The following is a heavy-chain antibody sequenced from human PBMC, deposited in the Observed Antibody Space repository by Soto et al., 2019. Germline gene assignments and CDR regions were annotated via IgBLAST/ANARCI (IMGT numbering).Heavy chain of an antibody. V-gene: IGHV4-30-2*01. Sequence: QLQLQESGSGRVKPSQTLSLTCAVSGGSISSGGYSWSWIRQPPGKGLEWIGYIYHSGSTYYNPSLKSQVTISVDRSKNQFSLKLSSVTAADTAVYYCATVPDRWGQGALVTVSS. J-gene: IGHJ5*02. CDR2: IYHSGST. CDR3: ATVPDR. CDR1: GGSISSGGYS.